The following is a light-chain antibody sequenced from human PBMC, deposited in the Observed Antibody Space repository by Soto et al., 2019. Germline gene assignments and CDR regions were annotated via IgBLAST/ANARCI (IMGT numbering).Light chain of an antibody. CDR3: QQLESYPLT. V-gene: IGKV1-9*01. CDR2: AAS. Sequence: IQLTQSPSSLTVSVGDRVTITCRASQGISSYLTWYQQKPGKAPKLLIYAASTLQSGVPSRFSGSGSGTDFTLTISILQPEDFATYYCQQLESYPLTFGGGTKVEIK. CDR1: QGISSY. J-gene: IGKJ4*01.